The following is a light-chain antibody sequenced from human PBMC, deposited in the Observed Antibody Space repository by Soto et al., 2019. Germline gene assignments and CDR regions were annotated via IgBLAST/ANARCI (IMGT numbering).Light chain of an antibody. J-gene: IGKJ1*01. CDR1: RSVSDTL. CDR3: QHYGDSSWT. CDR2: GTS. V-gene: IGKV3-20*01. Sequence: EIGLTQSPGTLSLSPGERATLSCRADRSVSDTLLTWFQQKPGQAPRLLIFGTSIRAPGIPDRFSGSGSGTDFTLTISRLEPDDFAVYDCQHYGDSSWTFGQGTKVEIK.